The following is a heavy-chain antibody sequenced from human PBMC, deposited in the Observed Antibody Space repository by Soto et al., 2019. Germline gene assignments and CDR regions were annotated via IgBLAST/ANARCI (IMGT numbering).Heavy chain of an antibody. CDR2: MNPNSGNT. V-gene: IGHV1-8*01. D-gene: IGHD4-4*01. CDR1: GYTFTSYD. CDR3: AREWSYSSTFDY. J-gene: IGHJ4*02. Sequence: QVQLVQSGAEVKKPGASVKVSFKASGYTFTSYDINWVRQTSGQGLEWMGWMNPNSGNTGYAQKFQGRVTMTRNTSISTAYMELSSLRSEDTAVYYCAREWSYSSTFDYWGQGTLVTVSS.